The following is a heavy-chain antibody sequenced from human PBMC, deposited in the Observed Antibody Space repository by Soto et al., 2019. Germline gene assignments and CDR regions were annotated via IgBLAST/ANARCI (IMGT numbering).Heavy chain of an antibody. V-gene: IGHV3-23*01. J-gene: IGHJ4*02. Sequence: PGGWLRLPCAAGGFNFAKFAMNWVRQAPGQGLEWVSAISGGGTTTYYAVSVKGRFTISRDNSRNTVHLQIDSLRAENTAIYSCAKELEIVLMVHAASDSWRQGIPVTVSS. CDR2: ISGGGTTT. CDR3: AKELEIVLMVHAASDS. CDR1: GFNFAKFA. D-gene: IGHD2-8*01.